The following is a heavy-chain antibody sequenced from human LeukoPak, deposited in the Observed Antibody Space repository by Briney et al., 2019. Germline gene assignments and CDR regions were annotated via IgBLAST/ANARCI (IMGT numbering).Heavy chain of an antibody. CDR1: GFTFSSYV. CDR2: ISASGDST. V-gene: IGHV3-23*01. CDR3: AKDAYCGGGSCYGMDV. J-gene: IGHJ6*02. D-gene: IGHD2-15*01. Sequence: GGSLRLSCAASGFTFSSYVMSWVRQAPGKGLDSVSVISASGDSTYYADSVKGRFTISRDNSKNTLYLQMNSLRAEDTAVYYCAKDAYCGGGSCYGMDVWGQGTTVTVSS.